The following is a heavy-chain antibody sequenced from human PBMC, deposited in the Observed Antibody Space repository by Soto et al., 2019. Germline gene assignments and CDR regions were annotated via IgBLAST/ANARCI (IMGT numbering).Heavy chain of an antibody. CDR3: AKDLGSGKPYYYYAMDV. CDR1: GFIFSKYG. J-gene: IGHJ6*02. D-gene: IGHD3-10*01. V-gene: IGHV3-30*18. CDR2: ISYDGRNK. Sequence: QVQLVESGGGVVQPGRSLRLSCGASGFIFSKYGMHWVRQAPGKGLEWVAVISYDGRNKYYAESVKGRFIISRDKSENTLYLQMNSLRAEDTALYYYAKDLGSGKPYYYYAMDVWGQGTTVTVSS.